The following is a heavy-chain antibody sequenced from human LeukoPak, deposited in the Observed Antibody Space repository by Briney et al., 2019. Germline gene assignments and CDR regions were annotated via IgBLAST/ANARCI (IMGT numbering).Heavy chain of an antibody. J-gene: IGHJ4*02. V-gene: IGHV3-7*03. Sequence: GGSLRLSCAVSGFNFRDHWMDWVRQAPGKGLEWVGHIKNDGSESYYVDSLKGRFSISRDNTNNALYLQMNSLRVEDTAVYYCAKNNGWFHLAQWGQGTLVTVS. CDR2: IKNDGSES. CDR3: AKNNGWFHLAQ. D-gene: IGHD6-19*01. CDR1: GFNFRDHW.